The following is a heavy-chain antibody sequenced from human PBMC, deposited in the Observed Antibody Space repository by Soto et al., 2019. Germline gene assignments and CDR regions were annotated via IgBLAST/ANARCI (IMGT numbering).Heavy chain of an antibody. J-gene: IGHJ6*02. V-gene: IGHV3-73*01. D-gene: IGHD5-12*01. CDR1: GFTFRGSG. Sequence: GGSLKLSCAASGFTFRGSGMHWVRQASGKGLEWVGRIRSKANNYATAYAASVKGRFTISRDDSKNTAYLQMNSLKTEDTAVYYCTSVWLQFRMDVWGQGTTVTVSS. CDR3: TSVWLQFRMDV. CDR2: IRSKANNYAT.